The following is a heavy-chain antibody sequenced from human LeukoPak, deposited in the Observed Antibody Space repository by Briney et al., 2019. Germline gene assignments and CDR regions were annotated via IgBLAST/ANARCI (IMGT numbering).Heavy chain of an antibody. CDR2: IYYSGST. J-gene: IGHJ4*02. CDR1: GGSISSGGYY. CDR3: ARLTPYSGSPLDDY. D-gene: IGHD1-26*01. Sequence: SQTLSLTCTVSGGSISSGGYYWSWIRQHPGKGLEWIGYIYYSGSTYYNPSLKSRVTMSADTSKNQFSLKLSSVTAADTAVYYCARLTPYSGSPLDDYWGQGTLVTVSS. V-gene: IGHV4-31*03.